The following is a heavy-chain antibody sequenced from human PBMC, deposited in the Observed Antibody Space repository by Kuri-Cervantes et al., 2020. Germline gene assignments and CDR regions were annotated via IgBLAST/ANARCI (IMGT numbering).Heavy chain of an antibody. Sequence: GGSLRLSCAASGFTFSSYWMSWVRQAPGKGLEWVANIKQDGSEKYYVDSVKGRFTISRDNAKNSLYLQMNSLRAEDTAVYYCARDPGYSGYVGAFDIWGQGTMVTVSS. CDR3: ARDPGYSGYVGAFDI. CDR2: IKQDGSEK. D-gene: IGHD5-12*01. V-gene: IGHV3-7*01. CDR1: GFTFSSYW. J-gene: IGHJ3*02.